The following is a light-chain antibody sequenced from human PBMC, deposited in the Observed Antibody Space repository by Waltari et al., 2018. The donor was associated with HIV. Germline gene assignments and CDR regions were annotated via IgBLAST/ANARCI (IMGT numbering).Light chain of an antibody. CDR2: DAS. J-gene: IGKJ4*01. V-gene: IGKV3-11*01. Sequence: EIVLTQSPATLSLSPGERAPLSCTASQSVGSYLGWYQQKPGQTPRLLIYDASNRATGIPARFSGSGSETDFTLTISSLEPEDFAVYYCQQRGNWPLTFGGGTKVEI. CDR1: QSVGSY. CDR3: QQRGNWPLT.